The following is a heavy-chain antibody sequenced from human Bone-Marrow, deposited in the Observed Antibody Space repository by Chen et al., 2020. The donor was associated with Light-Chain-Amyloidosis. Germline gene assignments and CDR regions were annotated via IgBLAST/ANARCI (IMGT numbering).Heavy chain of an antibody. CDR1: GFSFSTYW. CDR3: ARTTLRYLDY. Sequence: EVLLVESGGEVVQPGGSLRLSCTASGFSFSTYWMHWVRQSPGTGLVSVSRTNSPSTSTTNADSVQGRFTVSRDNTKNTMYLEMNSLRVEDTAVYYCARTTLRYLDYWGQGTLVTVSS. D-gene: IGHD3-9*01. CDR2: TNSPSTST. J-gene: IGHJ4*02. V-gene: IGHV3-74*01.